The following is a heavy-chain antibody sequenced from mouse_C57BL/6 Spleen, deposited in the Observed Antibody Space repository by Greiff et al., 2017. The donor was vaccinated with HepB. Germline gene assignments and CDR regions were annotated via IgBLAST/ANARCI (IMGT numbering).Heavy chain of an antibody. Sequence: VQLQQPGAELVKPGASVKMSCKASGYTFTSYWITWVKQRPGQGLEWIGDIYPGSGSTNYNEKFKSKATLTVDTSSSTAYMQLSSLTSEVSAVYYCARRVYYGSSWYFDVWGTGTTVTVSS. CDR2: IYPGSGST. CDR1: GYTFTSYW. D-gene: IGHD1-1*01. V-gene: IGHV1-55*01. J-gene: IGHJ1*03. CDR3: ARRVYYGSSWYFDV.